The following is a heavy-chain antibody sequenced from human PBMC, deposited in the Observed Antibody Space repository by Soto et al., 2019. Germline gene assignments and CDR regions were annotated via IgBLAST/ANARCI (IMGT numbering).Heavy chain of an antibody. CDR2: ISYDGSNK. CDR1: GFPFSSYG. D-gene: IGHD6-13*01. Sequence: QVQLVESGGGVVQPGGSLRLSGAASGFPFSSYGMHWVRHAPGKGLKWVAIISYDGSNKYYADSVKGRFTISRDISRSTLFLQMDSLTPEHTAVYYCAKDPSRYGTSWTIDYWGQGTLVTVSA. J-gene: IGHJ4*02. CDR3: AKDPSRYGTSWTIDY. V-gene: IGHV3-30*18.